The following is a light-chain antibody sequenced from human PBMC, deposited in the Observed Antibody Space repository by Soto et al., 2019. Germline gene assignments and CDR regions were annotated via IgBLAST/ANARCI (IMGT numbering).Light chain of an antibody. J-gene: IGLJ1*01. V-gene: IGLV2-14*01. CDR1: SSYVGGYNY. CDR2: DVS. Sequence: SVLTQPAPVSGSPGQSSTLSCPGTSSYVGGYNYVSWYQQHPGKAPKLMIYDVSNRPSGVSNRFSGSKSGNTASLTISGLQAEDEADYYCSSYTTSSTDVFGTGNKVTVL. CDR3: SSYTTSSTDV.